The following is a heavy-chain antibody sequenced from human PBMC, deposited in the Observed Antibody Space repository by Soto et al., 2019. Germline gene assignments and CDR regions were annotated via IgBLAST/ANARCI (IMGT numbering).Heavy chain of an antibody. D-gene: IGHD1-26*01. CDR1: GGTFSSYA. CDR3: ARDRGYSGSYPRYYFDY. Sequence: ASVKVSCKASGGTFSSYAFSWVRQAPGQGLEWMGGIIPIFGTANYAQKFQGRVTITADESTSTAYMELSSLRSEDTAVYYCARDRGYSGSYPRYYFDYWGQGTLVTVSS. V-gene: IGHV1-69*13. CDR2: IIPIFGTA. J-gene: IGHJ4*02.